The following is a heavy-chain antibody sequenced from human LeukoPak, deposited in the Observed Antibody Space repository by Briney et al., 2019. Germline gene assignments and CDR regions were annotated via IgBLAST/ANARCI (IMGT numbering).Heavy chain of an antibody. CDR3: AKDRGLSGQLDY. V-gene: IGHV3-21*01. Sequence: PGGSLRLSCAASGFTFSSYSMNWVRQAPGKGLEWVSSISSSSSYIYYADSVKGRFTISRDNAKNSLYLQMNSLRAEDTAVYYCAKDRGLSGQLDYWGQGTLVTVSS. J-gene: IGHJ4*02. CDR2: ISSSSSYI. D-gene: IGHD2-15*01. CDR1: GFTFSSYS.